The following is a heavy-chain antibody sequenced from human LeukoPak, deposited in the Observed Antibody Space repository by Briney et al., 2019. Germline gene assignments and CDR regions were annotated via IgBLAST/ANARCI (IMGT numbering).Heavy chain of an antibody. V-gene: IGHV3-21*01. Sequence: KPGGSLRLSCAASAFTFSSYSMSWVRQAPGKGLEWVSAISSSSSYIYYADSVEGRFTISRDNAKNSLYLQMNSLRAEDTAVYYCARRDPLDYWGQGTLVTVSS. J-gene: IGHJ4*02. CDR2: ISSSSSYI. CDR1: AFTFSSYS. CDR3: ARRDPLDY.